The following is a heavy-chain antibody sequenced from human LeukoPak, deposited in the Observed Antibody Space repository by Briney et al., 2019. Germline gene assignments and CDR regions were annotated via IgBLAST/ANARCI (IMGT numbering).Heavy chain of an antibody. V-gene: IGHV1-46*01. Sequence: ASVKVSCKASGYTFTSYYMHWVRQAPGQGLEWMGIINPSGGNTSYAQKFQGRVTMTRDTSTSTVYMELSSLRSEDTAVYYCARDKWSDYDSMPTKGLFDYWGQGTLVTVSS. CDR2: INPSGGNT. CDR1: GYTFTSYY. CDR3: ARDKWSDYDSMPTKGLFDY. J-gene: IGHJ4*02. D-gene: IGHD3-22*01.